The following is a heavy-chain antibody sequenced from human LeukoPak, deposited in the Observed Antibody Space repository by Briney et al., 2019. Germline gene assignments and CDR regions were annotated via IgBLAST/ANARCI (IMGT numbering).Heavy chain of an antibody. D-gene: IGHD5-18*01. CDR3: AKRIQSAMATGY. CDR1: GFTFSTYS. CDR2: ISSTGGTT. J-gene: IGHJ4*02. Sequence: GGSLRLSCAASGFTFSTYSMNWVRQAPGKGLEWVSAISSTGGTTYYADSVRGRFTISRDNSKNTLYLQMNSLRVEDTAVYYCAKRIQSAMATGYWGQGTLVTVSS. V-gene: IGHV3-23*01.